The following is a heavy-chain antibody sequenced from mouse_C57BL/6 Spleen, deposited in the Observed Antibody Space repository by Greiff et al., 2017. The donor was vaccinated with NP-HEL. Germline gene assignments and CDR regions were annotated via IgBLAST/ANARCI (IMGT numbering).Heavy chain of an antibody. V-gene: IGHV1-50*01. CDR3: ARWPTAQATDYFDY. CDR2: IDPSDSYT. D-gene: IGHD3-2*02. J-gene: IGHJ2*01. CDR1: GYTFTSYW. Sequence: QVQLQQSGAELVKPGASVKLSCKASGYTFTSYWMQWVKQRPGQGLEWIGEIDPSDSYTNYNQKFKGKATLTVDTSSSTAYMQLSSLTSEDSAVYYCARWPTAQATDYFDYWGQGTTLTVSS.